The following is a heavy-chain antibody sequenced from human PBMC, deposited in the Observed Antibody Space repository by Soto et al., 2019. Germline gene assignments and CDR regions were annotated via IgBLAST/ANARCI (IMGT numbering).Heavy chain of an antibody. V-gene: IGHV1-69*01. CDR1: VGTFITYA. Sequence: SVKVSCTACVGTFITYALSWVRQAPGQGLEWMGGIIPIFGTANYAQKFQGRVTITADESTSTAHMELGSLRSEDTAVYYCARGRSLGGEPGAFDIWGQGTMVTVSS. J-gene: IGHJ3*02. D-gene: IGHD2-21*01. CDR3: ARGRSLGGEPGAFDI. CDR2: IIPIFGTA.